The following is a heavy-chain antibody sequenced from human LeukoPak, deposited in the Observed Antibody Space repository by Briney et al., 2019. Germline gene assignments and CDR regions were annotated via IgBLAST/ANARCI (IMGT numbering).Heavy chain of an antibody. J-gene: IGHJ6*04. V-gene: IGHV3-48*03. CDR2: ISSSGSTI. Sequence: GGSLKLSCAASGFTFSSYEMNWVRQAPGKGLEWVSYISSSGSTIYYADSVKGRFTISRDSAKISLYLQMNSLRAEDTAVYYCARAPRGVRYYYGMDVWGKGTTVTVSS. D-gene: IGHD3-10*01. CDR3: ARAPRGVRYYYGMDV. CDR1: GFTFSSYE.